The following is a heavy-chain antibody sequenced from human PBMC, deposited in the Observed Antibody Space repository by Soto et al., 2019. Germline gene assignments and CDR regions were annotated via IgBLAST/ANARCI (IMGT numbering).Heavy chain of an antibody. CDR3: AVAISSSWYIY. V-gene: IGHV4-34*01. Sequence: QVQLQQWGAGLLKPSETLSLTCAVYGGSFSGYYWSWIRQPPGKGLAWIGEINHSGSTNYNPSLTSRVTISVDTSKNQFSLKLSSVTAADTAVYYCAVAISSSWYIYWGQGTLVTVSS. D-gene: IGHD6-13*01. J-gene: IGHJ4*02. CDR1: GGSFSGYY. CDR2: INHSGST.